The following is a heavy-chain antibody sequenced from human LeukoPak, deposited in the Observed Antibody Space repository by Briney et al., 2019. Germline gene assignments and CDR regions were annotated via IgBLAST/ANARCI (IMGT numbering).Heavy chain of an antibody. CDR1: GFTFSNHW. V-gene: IGHV3-74*01. D-gene: IGHD2-21*02. CDR3: VREDTPATANY. CDR2: IDGGASST. J-gene: IGHJ4*02. Sequence: GGSLRLSCAASGFTFSNHWMHWVRQVPGKGPVWVSRIDGGASSTSYADSVTGRFTISRDNSKDTLFLQMHSLRPGDTAVYYCVREDTPATANYWGQGTLVTISS.